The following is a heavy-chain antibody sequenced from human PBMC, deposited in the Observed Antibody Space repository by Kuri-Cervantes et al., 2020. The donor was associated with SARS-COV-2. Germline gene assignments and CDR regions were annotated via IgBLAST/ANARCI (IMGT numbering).Heavy chain of an antibody. Sequence: ETLSLTCAASGFTFSSYAMSWVRQAPGKGLEWVSAFSGSGGSKYYADSVKGRFTISRDNSKNSLYLQMNSLRDEDTAVYYCASNGGTQPNFYYYYGMDVWGQGTTVTVSS. V-gene: IGHV3-23*01. CDR2: FSGSGGSK. CDR3: ASNGGTQPNFYYYYGMDV. J-gene: IGHJ6*02. D-gene: IGHD3/OR15-3a*01. CDR1: GFTFSSYA.